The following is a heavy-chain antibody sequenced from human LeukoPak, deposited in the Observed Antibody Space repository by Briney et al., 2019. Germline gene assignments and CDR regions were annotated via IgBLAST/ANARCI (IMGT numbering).Heavy chain of an antibody. Sequence: GGSLRLSCAASGFTFSSYWMHWVRQAPGKGLVWVSRINTDGSSTSYADSVKGRFTISRDNGQNSVFLQMNRLRVEDTAVYYCARGYYDSSGPDAFDVWGQGKMVTVSS. D-gene: IGHD3-22*01. CDR2: INTDGSST. CDR1: GFTFSSYW. J-gene: IGHJ3*01. CDR3: ARGYYDSSGPDAFDV. V-gene: IGHV3-74*01.